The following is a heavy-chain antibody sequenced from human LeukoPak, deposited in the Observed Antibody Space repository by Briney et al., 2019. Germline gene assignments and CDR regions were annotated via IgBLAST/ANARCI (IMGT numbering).Heavy chain of an antibody. CDR3: ARDSRYCSGGSCYSVYFDY. CDR1: GFTFADYA. CDR2: ISYDGSNK. Sequence: GGSLRLSCAASGFTFADYAMSWVRQAPGKGLEWVAVISYDGSNKYYADSVKGRFTISRDNSKNTLYLQMNSLRAEDTAVYYCARDSRYCSGGSCYSVYFDYWGQGTLVTVSS. V-gene: IGHV3-30-3*01. J-gene: IGHJ4*02. D-gene: IGHD2-15*01.